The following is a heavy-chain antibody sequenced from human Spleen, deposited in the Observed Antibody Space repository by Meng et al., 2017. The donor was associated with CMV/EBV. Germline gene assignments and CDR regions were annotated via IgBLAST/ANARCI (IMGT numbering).Heavy chain of an antibody. CDR2: LWHDGETN. Sequence: FNLHGYVLHWVRQAPGKGLQWVAVLWHDGETNYQEDSVKGRFTISRDNSKNTLFLQMNSLRDEDTAMYYCVKGAYYDFWTGYFTSRDWGQGTLVTVSS. J-gene: IGHJ4*02. CDR3: VKGAYYDFWTGYFTSRD. V-gene: IGHV3-33*03. D-gene: IGHD3-3*01. CDR1: FNLHGYV.